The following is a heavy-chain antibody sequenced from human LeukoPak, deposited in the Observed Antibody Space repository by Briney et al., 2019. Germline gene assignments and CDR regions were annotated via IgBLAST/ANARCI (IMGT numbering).Heavy chain of an antibody. V-gene: IGHV4-39*01. Sequence: SETLSLTCTVSGGSISSSSYYWGWIRQPPGKGLEWIGSIYYSGSTYYNPSLKSRVTISVDTSKNQFSLKLSSVTAADTAVYYCASRFLGDGLQVRVRAFDIWGQGTMVTVSS. D-gene: IGHD3-10*01. CDR3: ASRFLGDGLQVRVRAFDI. J-gene: IGHJ3*02. CDR2: IYYSGST. CDR1: GGSISSSSYY.